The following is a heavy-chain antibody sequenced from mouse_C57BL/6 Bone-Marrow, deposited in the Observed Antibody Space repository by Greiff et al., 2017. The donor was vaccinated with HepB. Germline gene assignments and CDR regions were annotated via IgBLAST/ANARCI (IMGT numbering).Heavy chain of an antibody. Sequence: VQLQQPGAELVKPGASVKMSCKASGYTFTSYWITWVKQRPGQGLEWIGDIYPGSGSTNYNEKFKSKATLTVDTSSSTAYMQLSSLTSEDSAVYYCARGIYYYGSSFYYAMDYWGQGTSVTVSS. J-gene: IGHJ4*01. CDR2: IYPGSGST. CDR1: GYTFTSYW. CDR3: ARGIYYYGSSFYYAMDY. D-gene: IGHD1-1*01. V-gene: IGHV1-55*01.